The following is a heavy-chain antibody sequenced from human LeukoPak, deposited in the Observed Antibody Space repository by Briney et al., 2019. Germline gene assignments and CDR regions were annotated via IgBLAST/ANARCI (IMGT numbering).Heavy chain of an antibody. Sequence: PSETLSLTCTVSGVSISMGGYYWSWIRQHPGKGLEWIGYIYYSGSTYYNPSLKRRVTISVDPSTTPFSLKLSSVTAADTAVYYCARKSSGPSIFDYWGQGTLVTVSS. CDR3: ARKSSGPSIFDY. J-gene: IGHJ4*02. V-gene: IGHV4-31*03. CDR1: GVSISMGGYY. D-gene: IGHD3-22*01. CDR2: IYYSGST.